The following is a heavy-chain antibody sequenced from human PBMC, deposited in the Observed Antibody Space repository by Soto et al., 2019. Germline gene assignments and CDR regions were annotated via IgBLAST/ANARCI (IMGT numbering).Heavy chain of an antibody. CDR2: IKQDGSGK. CDR1: GFTFSSYW. J-gene: IGHJ6*02. Sequence: GGSLRLSCAASGFTFSSYWMSWVRQAPGKGLEWVANIKQDGSGKYYVDSVKGRFTISRDNAKNSLYLQMNSLRAEDTAVYYCARAMHSGYDLYGMDVWGQGTTVTVSS. V-gene: IGHV3-7*03. D-gene: IGHD5-12*01. CDR3: ARAMHSGYDLYGMDV.